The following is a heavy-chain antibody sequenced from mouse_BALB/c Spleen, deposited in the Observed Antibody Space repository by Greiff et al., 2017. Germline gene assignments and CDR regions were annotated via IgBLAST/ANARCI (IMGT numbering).Heavy chain of an antibody. Sequence: VQLLESGPELVKPSQSLSITCSVTGYSFTSGYYWYWMPQFPGNKLEWVGYISYDGSNNYNPSLKNRISITRDTSNNEFFLKLNSVTTEDAATYYCARGGNSARYAYWGQGTPLTVSA. V-gene: IGHV3-6*01. D-gene: IGHD2-1*01. J-gene: IGHJ3*01. CDR3: ARGGNSARYAY. CDR2: ISYDGSN. CDR1: GYSFTSGYY.